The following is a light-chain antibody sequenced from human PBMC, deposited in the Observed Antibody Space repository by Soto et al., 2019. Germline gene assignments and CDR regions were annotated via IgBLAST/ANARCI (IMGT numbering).Light chain of an antibody. CDR2: DST. J-gene: IGKJ3*01. V-gene: IGKV3-11*01. CDR3: HQYNSWPRGT. Sequence: EIVLTQSPATLSLSPGERATLSCRTSQSVSRYLAWYQQKPGQAPRLLIYDSTDRATGLPARFSGSGSGTDFTLTINSLEPEDFAVYYCHQYNSWPRGTFGPGTKVEIK. CDR1: QSVSRY.